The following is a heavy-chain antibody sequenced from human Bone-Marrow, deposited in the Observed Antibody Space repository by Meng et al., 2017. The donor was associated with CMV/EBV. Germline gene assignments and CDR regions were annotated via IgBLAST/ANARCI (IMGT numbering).Heavy chain of an antibody. V-gene: IGHV1-2*02. D-gene: IGHD3-10*01. CDR2: INPNSGGT. CDR3: ARLPRGYHYDY. J-gene: IGHJ4*02. CDR1: GYTFTSYG. Sequence: ASVKVSCKASGYTFTSYGISWVRQAPGQGLEWMGWINPNSGGTNYAQKFQGRVTMTRDTSISTAYMELSRLRSDDTAVYYCARLPRGYHYDYWGQGTLVTVYS.